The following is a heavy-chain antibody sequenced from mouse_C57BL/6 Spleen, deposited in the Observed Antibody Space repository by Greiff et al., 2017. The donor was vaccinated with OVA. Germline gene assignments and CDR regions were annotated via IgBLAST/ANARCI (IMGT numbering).Heavy chain of an antibody. Sequence: VQLQQSGAELVRPGASVTLSCKASGYTFTDYEMHWVKQTPVHGLEWIGAIDPETGGTAYNQKFKGKAILTADKSSSTAYMELRSLTSEDSAVYYCTRKTTVVAPGFAYWGQGTLVTVSA. D-gene: IGHD1-1*01. CDR2: IDPETGGT. V-gene: IGHV1-15*01. CDR3: TRKTTVVAPGFAY. J-gene: IGHJ3*01. CDR1: GYTFTDYE.